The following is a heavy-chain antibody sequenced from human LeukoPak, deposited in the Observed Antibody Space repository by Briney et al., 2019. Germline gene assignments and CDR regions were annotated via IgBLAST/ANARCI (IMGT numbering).Heavy chain of an antibody. J-gene: IGHJ6*03. D-gene: IGHD5-12*01. CDR3: AKGGGYEAQYYSSSLDV. CDR2: IRYDGSKK. Sequence: GGSLRLSCAASGFIFSNYAMSWVRQAPGKGLEWVAFIRYDGSKKYYADSEKGRFTISRDNSKNTLYLQMKSLRAEDTAVSYCAKGGGYEAQYYSSSLDVWGKGTTVTISS. CDR1: GFIFSNYA. V-gene: IGHV3-30*02.